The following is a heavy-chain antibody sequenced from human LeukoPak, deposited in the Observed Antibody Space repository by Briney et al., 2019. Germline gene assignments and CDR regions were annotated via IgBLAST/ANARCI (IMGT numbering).Heavy chain of an antibody. J-gene: IGHJ4*02. CDR2: ISGSGGST. D-gene: IGHD5-12*01. CDR1: GFTFSSYA. CDR3: EKAIGYSGYDRDFDH. V-gene: IGHV3-23*01. Sequence: GGSLRLSCAASGFTFSSYAMSWVRQAPGKGLEWVSAISGSGGSTYYADSVKGRFTISRDNSKNTLYLQMNSLRAEDTAVYYCEKAIGYSGYDRDFDHWGQGTQVTVSS.